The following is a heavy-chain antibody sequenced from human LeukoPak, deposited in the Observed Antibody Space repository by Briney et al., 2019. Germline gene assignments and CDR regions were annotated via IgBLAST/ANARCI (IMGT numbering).Heavy chain of an antibody. CDR2: ISYDGSNK. CDR3: AKDRGEYCSSTSCDTGFDY. D-gene: IGHD2-2*02. J-gene: IGHJ4*02. CDR1: GFTFSSYW. Sequence: GGSLRLSCAASGFTFSSYWMSWVRQAPGKGLVWVAVISYDGSNKYYADSVKGRFTISRDNSKNTLYLQMNSLRAEDTAVYYCAKDRGEYCSSTSCDTGFDYWGQGTLVTVSS. V-gene: IGHV3-30*18.